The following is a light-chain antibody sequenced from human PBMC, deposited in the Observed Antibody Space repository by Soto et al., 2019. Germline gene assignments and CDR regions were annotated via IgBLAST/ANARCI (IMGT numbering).Light chain of an antibody. CDR1: SSDVGGYNY. Sequence: QSALTQPRSVSGSPGQSVTISCTGTSSDVGGYNYVSWYQQHPGKAPKVMIYDVSKRPSGVPDRFSGSKSGNTASLTISGLQAEDEADYYCCSYAGSFVVFGAGTKLTVL. CDR3: CSYAGSFVV. J-gene: IGLJ2*01. CDR2: DVS. V-gene: IGLV2-11*01.